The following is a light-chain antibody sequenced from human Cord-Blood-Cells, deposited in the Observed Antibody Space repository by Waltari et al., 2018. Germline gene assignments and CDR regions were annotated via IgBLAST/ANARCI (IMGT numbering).Light chain of an antibody. V-gene: IGLV7-43*01. CDR3: LLYYGGAYV. J-gene: IGLJ1*01. Sequence: QTVVTQEPSLTVSPGGTVTLTCASSTGAVTSGYYPNWFQQKPGQAPRALSYSTSNKHSWTPARFSGSLLVGKAALTLAGVQPEDEAEYYCLLYYGGAYVFRTGTKVTVL. CDR2: STS. CDR1: TGAVTSGYY.